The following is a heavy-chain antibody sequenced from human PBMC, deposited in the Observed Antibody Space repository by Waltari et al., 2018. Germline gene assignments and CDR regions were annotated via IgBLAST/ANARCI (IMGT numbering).Heavy chain of an antibody. CDR1: GFTFSSDW. CDR3: ARTLRYFDWLPYCFDF. J-gene: IGHJ4*02. CDR2: IKQDGSEK. V-gene: IGHV3-7*01. D-gene: IGHD3-9*01. Sequence: EVQLVESGGGLVQPGGSLRLSCTASGFTFSSDWMSWVRQAPGKGLEWVANIKQDGSEKYYVDSVKGRFTISRDNAKNSLYLQMNSLRAEDTAIYYCARTLRYFDWLPYCFDFWGQGTLVTVSS.